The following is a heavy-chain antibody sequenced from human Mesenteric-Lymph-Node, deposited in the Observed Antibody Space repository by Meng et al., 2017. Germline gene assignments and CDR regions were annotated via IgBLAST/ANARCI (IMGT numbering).Heavy chain of an antibody. J-gene: IGHJ4*02. CDR3: AYSSGWFLDY. Sequence: ASVKVSCKASGYTFTSYYIHWVRQAPGQGLEWMGWMNPNSGNTGYAQKFQGRVTMTRSTSISTAYMELSSLRSEDTAVYYCAYSSGWFLDYWGQGTLVTVSS. CDR1: GYTFTSYY. V-gene: IGHV1-8*02. D-gene: IGHD6-19*01. CDR2: MNPNSGNT.